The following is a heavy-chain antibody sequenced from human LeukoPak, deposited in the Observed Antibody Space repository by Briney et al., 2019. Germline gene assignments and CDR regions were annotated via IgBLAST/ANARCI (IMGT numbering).Heavy chain of an antibody. CDR3: ARDRDENSISSYGFDV. D-gene: IGHD2/OR15-2a*01. V-gene: IGHV6-1*01. CDR1: GDSVSRNSAA. CDR2: IYYRSNWHT. J-gene: IGHJ6*02. Sequence: SQTLSLTCDISGDSVSRNSAAWNWIRQSPSRGLEWLGRIYYRSNWHTNYAVSVRGRMTINSDTSKNQFSLQLSSVTPEDTAVYYCARDRDENSISSYGFDVWGQGTTVTVSS.